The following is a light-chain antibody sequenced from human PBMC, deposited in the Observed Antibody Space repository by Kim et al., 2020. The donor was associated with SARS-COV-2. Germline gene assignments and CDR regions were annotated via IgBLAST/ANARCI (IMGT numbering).Light chain of an antibody. V-gene: IGLV3-1*01. Sequence: VAVSQGQTASITCSGDKLEDKYVCWYQQKPGQSPVLVIYQDSKRPSGIPERFSGSNSGNTATLTISGTQAMDEADYYCQAWDSSGVFGGGTQLTVL. J-gene: IGLJ3*02. CDR1: KLEDKY. CDR3: QAWDSSGV. CDR2: QDS.